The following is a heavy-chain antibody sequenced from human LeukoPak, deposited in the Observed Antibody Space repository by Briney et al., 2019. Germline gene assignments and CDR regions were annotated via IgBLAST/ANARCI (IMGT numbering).Heavy chain of an antibody. D-gene: IGHD2-2*01. Sequence: SGGSLRLSCAASGFTFSSYAMSWVRQAPGKGLEWVSAISGSGGSTYYADSVKGRFTISRDNSKNTLYLQMNSLRAEDTAVYYCAKSQQGPAARSYFDYWGQGTLVTVSS. CDR3: AKSQQGPAARSYFDY. CDR1: GFTFSSYA. J-gene: IGHJ4*02. CDR2: ISGSGGST. V-gene: IGHV3-23*01.